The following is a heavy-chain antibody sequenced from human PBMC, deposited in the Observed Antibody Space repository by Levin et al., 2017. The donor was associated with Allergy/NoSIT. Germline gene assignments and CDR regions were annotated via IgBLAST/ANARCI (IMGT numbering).Heavy chain of an antibody. D-gene: IGHD3-10*01. J-gene: IGHJ3*02. CDR3: TTVGGVLGFTAGDRNAFDS. Sequence: LSLTCAASGFTFSNAWMSWVRQAPGKGLEWVGRIKSKTDGGTTDYAAPVKGRFTISRDDSKNTLYLQMNSLKTEDTAVYYCTTVGGVLGFTAGDRNAFDSWGQGTMVTVSS. CDR1: GFTFSNAW. CDR2: IKSKTDGGTT. V-gene: IGHV3-15*01.